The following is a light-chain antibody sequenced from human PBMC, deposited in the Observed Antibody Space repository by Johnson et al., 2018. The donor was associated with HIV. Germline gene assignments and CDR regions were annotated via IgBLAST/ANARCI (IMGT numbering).Light chain of an antibody. J-gene: IGLJ1*01. Sequence: QSVLTQPPSVSAAPGQKVTISCSGSSSNIGNNYVSWYQQLPGTAPKLLIYENNKRPSGIPHRFSGSKSGTSATLGITGLQTGDEADYYCGTWDSSLSAAFGTGTKFTVL. V-gene: IGLV1-51*02. CDR2: ENN. CDR3: GTWDSSLSAA. CDR1: SSNIGNNY.